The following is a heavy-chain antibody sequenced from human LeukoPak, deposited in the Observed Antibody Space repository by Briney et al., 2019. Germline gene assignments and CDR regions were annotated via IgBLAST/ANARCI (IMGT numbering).Heavy chain of an antibody. Sequence: GGSLRLSCAVSGFTFSSYWMHWVRQAPGKGLVWVSRIDRDGSRINYADSVKGRFTISRDNGENTLFLQMNSLRAEDAAVYYCVRGNDYGGPHYWGQGTLVTVSS. D-gene: IGHD4-23*01. CDR3: VRGNDYGGPHY. J-gene: IGHJ4*02. CDR2: IDRDGSRI. CDR1: GFTFSSYW. V-gene: IGHV3-74*01.